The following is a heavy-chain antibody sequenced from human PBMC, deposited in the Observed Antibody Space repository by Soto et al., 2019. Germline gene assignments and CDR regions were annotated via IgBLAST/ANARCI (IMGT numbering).Heavy chain of an antibody. CDR2: ISAYNGNT. Sequence: QVQLVQSGAEVKKPGASVKVSCKASGYTFTSYGISWVRQAPGQGLEWMGWISAYNGNTNYAQKLQGRVTMTTDTSTSTAYIELRSLRSDDTAVYYCARDGDDYGDYGPLDYWGQGTLVTVSS. D-gene: IGHD4-17*01. J-gene: IGHJ4*02. V-gene: IGHV1-18*01. CDR1: GYTFTSYG. CDR3: ARDGDDYGDYGPLDY.